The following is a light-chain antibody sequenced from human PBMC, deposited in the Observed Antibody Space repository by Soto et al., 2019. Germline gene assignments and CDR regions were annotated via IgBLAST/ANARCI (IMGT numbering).Light chain of an antibody. V-gene: IGKV3-15*01. J-gene: IGKJ3*01. CDR1: QSVRSN. CDR3: QQSDNLPDFT. Sequence: EIVLTQSPATLSVSPGERVTLSCRASQSVRSNLAWYQQKPGQAPRLLIFDASTRATNMPARFSGSGSGTEFTLTISSLQPEDVGTYYCQQSDNLPDFTFDPGTKVNI. CDR2: DAS.